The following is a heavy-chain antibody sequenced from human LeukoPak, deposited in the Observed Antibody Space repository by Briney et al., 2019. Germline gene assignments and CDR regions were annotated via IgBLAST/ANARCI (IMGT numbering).Heavy chain of an antibody. CDR3: ARDAGSGAYDEFDY. Sequence: PGGSLRLSCEASGFTFSAYSMNWVRQAPGKGLEWVSYISRSSRNIFYADSIQGRFTISRDNAKNSLSLQMNSLRAEDTAVYYCARDAGSGAYDEFDYWGQGILVIVSS. V-gene: IGHV3-48*04. CDR1: GFTFSAYS. J-gene: IGHJ4*02. D-gene: IGHD5-12*01. CDR2: ISRSSRNI.